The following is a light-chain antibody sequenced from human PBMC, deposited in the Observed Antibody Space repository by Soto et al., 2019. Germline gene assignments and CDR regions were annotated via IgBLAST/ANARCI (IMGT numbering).Light chain of an antibody. Sequence: QSVLTQPRSVSGSPGQSVTISCTGTSNDIGAYNYVSRYQQHPGRAPKVMIYDVNERPSGVPDRFSGSKSANTASLTIFGLRAEDEADYYFCTYAPSYTFVFGTGTKVPAL. CDR3: CTYAPSYTFV. CDR1: SNDIGAYNY. J-gene: IGLJ1*01. V-gene: IGLV2-11*01. CDR2: DVN.